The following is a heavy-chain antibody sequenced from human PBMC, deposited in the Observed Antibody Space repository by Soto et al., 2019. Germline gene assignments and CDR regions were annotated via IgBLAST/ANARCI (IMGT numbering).Heavy chain of an antibody. V-gene: IGHV3-21*01. Sequence: EVQLVESGGGLVKPGGSLRLSCVASGFTFSGYSINWVRQAPGKGLEWVSYISGPSIYIYYADSVKGRFTISRDNAKSAVYRQMTSLRAEDTAVYYCARGFRNGFNVWGQGTTGSVSS. CDR2: ISGPSIYI. J-gene: IGHJ6*02. CDR3: ARGFRNGFNV. CDR1: GFTFSGYS. D-gene: IGHD2-8*01.